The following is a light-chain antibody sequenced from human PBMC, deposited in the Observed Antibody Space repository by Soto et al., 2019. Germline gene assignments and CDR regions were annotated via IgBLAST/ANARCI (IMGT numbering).Light chain of an antibody. V-gene: IGKV1-5*03. CDR1: QSISSW. CDR3: QQYNSYV. CDR2: KAS. J-gene: IGKJ3*01. Sequence: DIQITQSPSTLSASVADRVTITCRASQSISSWLAWYQQKPGKAPKLLIYKASSLESGVPTRFSGSGSGTDFTLTISSLQPEDFATYYCQQYNSYVFGPGTKVDN.